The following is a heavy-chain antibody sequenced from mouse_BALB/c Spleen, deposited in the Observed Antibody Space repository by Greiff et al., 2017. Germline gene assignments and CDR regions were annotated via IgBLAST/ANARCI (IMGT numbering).Heavy chain of an antibody. Sequence: EVQLVESGGGLVQPGGSRKLSCAASGFTFSSFGMHWVRQAPEKGLEWVAYISDGGSYTYYPDSVKGRFTISRDNAKNNLYLQMSSLKSEDTAMYYCARPYDYDGDYYAMDYWGQGTSVTVSS. CDR1: GFTFSSFG. J-gene: IGHJ4*01. CDR2: ISDGGSYT. D-gene: IGHD2-4*01. CDR3: ARPYDYDGDYYAMDY. V-gene: IGHV5-6*01.